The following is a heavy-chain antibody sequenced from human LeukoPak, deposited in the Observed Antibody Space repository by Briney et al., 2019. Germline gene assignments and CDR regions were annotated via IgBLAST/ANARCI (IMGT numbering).Heavy chain of an antibody. CDR1: GYSFTSYW. CDR2: IYPGDSDT. V-gene: IGHV5-51*01. D-gene: IGHD3-16*02. CDR3: ARQDYDYVWGSYRQRSGYYYYMDV. J-gene: IGHJ6*03. Sequence: GESLKISCKGSGYSFTSYWIGWVRQMPGKGLEWMGIIYPGDSDTRYSPSFQGQVTISADKSISTAYLQWSSLKASDTAMYYCARQDYDYVWGSYRQRSGYYYYMDVWGKGTTVTVSS.